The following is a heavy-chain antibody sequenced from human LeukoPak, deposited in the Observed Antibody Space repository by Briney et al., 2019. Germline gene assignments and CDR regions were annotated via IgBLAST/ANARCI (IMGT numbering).Heavy chain of an antibody. CDR2: IYYSGST. D-gene: IGHD5-24*01. Sequence: LSETLSLTCTVSGGSISSYYWRWIRQPPGKGLEWIGYIYYSGSTNYNPSLKSRVTISVDTSKNQFSLKLSSVTAADTAVYYCASALRRDGHDYWGQGTLVTVSS. CDR3: ASALRRDGHDY. CDR1: GGSISSYY. V-gene: IGHV4-59*01. J-gene: IGHJ4*02.